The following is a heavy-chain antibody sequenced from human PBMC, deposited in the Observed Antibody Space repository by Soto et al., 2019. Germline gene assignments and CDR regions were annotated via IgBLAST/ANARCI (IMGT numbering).Heavy chain of an antibody. J-gene: IGHJ4*02. CDR2: IYPGDSET. CDR1: GYSFTNFW. V-gene: IGHV5-51*01. Sequence: RGESLKISCKASGYSFTNFWLGWVRQMPGKGLEWLGIIYPGDSETRYSPSFQGQVTISADRSISTAYLQWSSLKASDTAIYYCATQHPLDSSGWYNWGQGTLVTSPQ. CDR3: ATQHPLDSSGWYN. D-gene: IGHD6-19*01.